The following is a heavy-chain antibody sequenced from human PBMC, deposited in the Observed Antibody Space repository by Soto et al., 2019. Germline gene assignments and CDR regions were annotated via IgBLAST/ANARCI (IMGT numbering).Heavy chain of an antibody. CDR1: GGTFSSYA. D-gene: IGHD5-12*01. Sequence: QVQLVQSGAEVKKPGSSVKVSCKASGGTFSSYAISWVRQAPGQGLEWMGGIIPIFGTANYAQKFQGRVTITADESTSTAYMELSSLRSEDTAVYYCARGGDGYKTPLTAYYYGMDVWGQGTTVTVSS. V-gene: IGHV1-69*12. J-gene: IGHJ6*02. CDR2: IIPIFGTA. CDR3: ARGGDGYKTPLTAYYYGMDV.